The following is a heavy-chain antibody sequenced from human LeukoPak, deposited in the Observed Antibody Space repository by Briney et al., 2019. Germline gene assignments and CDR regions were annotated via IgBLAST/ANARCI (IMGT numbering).Heavy chain of an antibody. J-gene: IGHJ4*02. V-gene: IGHV4-39*07. CDR1: GGSISSSSYY. Sequence: PSETLSLTCTVSGGSISSSSYYWGWIRQPPGKGLEWIGSIYYSGSTYYNPSLKSRVTISVDKSKNQFSLKLSSVTAADTAVYYCAREFGSSSWLDYWGQGTLVTVSS. CDR2: IYYSGST. D-gene: IGHD6-13*01. CDR3: AREFGSSSWLDY.